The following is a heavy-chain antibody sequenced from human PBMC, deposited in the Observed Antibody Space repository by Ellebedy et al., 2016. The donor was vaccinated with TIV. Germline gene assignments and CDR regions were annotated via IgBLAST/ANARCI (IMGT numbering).Heavy chain of an antibody. J-gene: IGHJ4*02. D-gene: IGHD4-17*01. Sequence: ASVKVSCKASGYTFTSYDINWVRQAPGQGLESMGRIIPILGIANYAQKFQGRVTITADKSTSTAYMELSSLRSEDTAVYYCARDEGDYGDYEFDYWGQGTLVTVSS. CDR1: GYTFTSYD. CDR3: ARDEGDYGDYEFDY. V-gene: IGHV1-69*04. CDR2: IIPILGIA.